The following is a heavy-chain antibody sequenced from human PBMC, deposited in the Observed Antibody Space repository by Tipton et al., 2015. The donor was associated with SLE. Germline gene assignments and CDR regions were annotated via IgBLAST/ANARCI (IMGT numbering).Heavy chain of an antibody. J-gene: IGHJ2*01. V-gene: IGHV4-59*01. CDR2: IYYSGST. Sequence: TLSLTCTVSGGSISSYYWSWIRQPPGKGLEWIGYIYYSGSTSYNPSLKSRVTISVDTSKNQFSLKLSSVTAADTAVYYCAREEAARPGWYFDLWGRGTLVTVSS. D-gene: IGHD6-6*01. CDR3: AREEAARPGWYFDL. CDR1: GGSISSYY.